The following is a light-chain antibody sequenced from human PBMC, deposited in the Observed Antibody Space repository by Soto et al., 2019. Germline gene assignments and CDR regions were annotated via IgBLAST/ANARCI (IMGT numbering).Light chain of an antibody. CDR3: SSYAGSSNMI. Sequence: QSALTQPPSASGSPGQSVTISCTGTSSDVGGSTYVSWYQQHPGKAPKLMIYEVSMRPSEVPDRCSGSKSGNTASLTVSGLQSEDEADYYCSSYAGSSNMIFGGGTKRTVL. CDR2: EVS. CDR1: SSDVGGSTY. J-gene: IGLJ2*01. V-gene: IGLV2-8*01.